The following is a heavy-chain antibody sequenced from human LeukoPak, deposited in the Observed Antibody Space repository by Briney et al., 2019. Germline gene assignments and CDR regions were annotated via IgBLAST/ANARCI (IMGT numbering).Heavy chain of an antibody. CDR3: ARYLRDYIGWFDP. V-gene: IGHV4-38-2*02. CDR1: GYSISSGYY. J-gene: IGHJ5*02. CDR2: IYHSGST. Sequence: SETLSLICTVSGYSISSGYYWGWIRQPPGKGLEWIGSIYHSGSTYHNPSLKSRVTISVDTSKNQFSLKLSSVTAADTAVYYCARYLRDYIGWFDPWGQGTLVTVSS. D-gene: IGHD3-10*01.